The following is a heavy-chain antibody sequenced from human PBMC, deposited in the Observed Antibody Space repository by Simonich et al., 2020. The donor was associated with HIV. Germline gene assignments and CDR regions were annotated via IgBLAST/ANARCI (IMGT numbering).Heavy chain of an antibody. CDR1: VGSFSGYY. D-gene: IGHD6-13*01. CDR2: INHSGTT. Sequence: QVQLQQWGAGLLKPSETLSLTCAVYVGSFSGYYWSWIRQPPGKGLEWIGEINHSGTTNYNPSLNSRVTISVDTSKNQFSLKLSSVTAADTAVYYCARLTAGGLGEYFQHWGQGTLVTVSS. CDR3: ARLTAGGLGEYFQH. J-gene: IGHJ1*01. V-gene: IGHV4-34*01.